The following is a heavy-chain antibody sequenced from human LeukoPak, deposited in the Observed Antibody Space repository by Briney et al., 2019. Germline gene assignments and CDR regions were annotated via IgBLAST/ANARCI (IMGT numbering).Heavy chain of an antibody. CDR2: IKQDGSEK. Sequence: PGGSLRLSCAASGFTFSSYWMSWVRQAPGKGLEWVANIKQDGSEKYYVDSVKGRFTISRDNTKNSLYLQMSSLTVEDTAVYYCARDLSSRDAYWGQGTLVTVSS. CDR1: GFTFSSYW. CDR3: ARDLSSRDAY. D-gene: IGHD6-13*01. J-gene: IGHJ4*02. V-gene: IGHV3-7*03.